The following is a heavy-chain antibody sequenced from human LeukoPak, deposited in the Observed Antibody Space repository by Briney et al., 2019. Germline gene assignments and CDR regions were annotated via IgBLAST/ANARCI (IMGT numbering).Heavy chain of an antibody. D-gene: IGHD6-13*01. V-gene: IGHV4-39*07. CDR3: ARAYRSSWYANWFDP. CDR2: IYHSGST. CDR1: GGSISSSSYY. J-gene: IGHJ5*02. Sequence: SETLSLTCTVSGGSISSSSYYWGWIRQPPGKGLEWLGSIYHSGSTYYNPSLKSRVTISVDTSKNQFSLKLSSVTAADTAVYFCARAYRSSWYANWFDPWGQGTLVTVSS.